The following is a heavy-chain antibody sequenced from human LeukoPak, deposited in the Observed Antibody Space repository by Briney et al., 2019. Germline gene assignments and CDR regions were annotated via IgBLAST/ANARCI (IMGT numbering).Heavy chain of an antibody. D-gene: IGHD3-10*01. J-gene: IGHJ4*02. V-gene: IGHV3-48*04. CDR2: ISSSSSTI. CDR1: GFTFSSYS. CDR3: ARDGRGSGSYYFSCDY. Sequence: GGSLRLSCAAPGFTFSSYSMNWVRQAPGKGLEWVSYISSSSSTIYYADSVKGRFTISRDNAKNSLYLQMNSLRAEDTAVYYCARDGRGSGSYYFSCDYWGQGTLVTVSS.